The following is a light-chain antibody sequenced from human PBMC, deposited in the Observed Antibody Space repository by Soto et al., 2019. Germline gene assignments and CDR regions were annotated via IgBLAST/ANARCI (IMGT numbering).Light chain of an antibody. V-gene: IGKV3-20*01. CDR2: GAS. Sequence: EIVLTQSPGTLSLSPGERATLSCRASQSVSSTYFAWYQQRFGQAPRLLIYGASSSATGIPDRFSGSGSGTDFTLTISRLEPEDFAVYYCQLYGSSSWTFGQGPKVEIK. CDR1: QSVSSTY. CDR3: QLYGSSSWT. J-gene: IGKJ1*01.